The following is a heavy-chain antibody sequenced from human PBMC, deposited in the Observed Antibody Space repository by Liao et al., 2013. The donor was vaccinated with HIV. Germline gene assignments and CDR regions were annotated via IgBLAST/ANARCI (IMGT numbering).Heavy chain of an antibody. V-gene: IGHV4-30-2*01. CDR3: ARGDNGFWSGSHYYFYYMDV. J-gene: IGHJ6*03. D-gene: IGHD3-3*01. CDR1: GDSISSGGYS. CDR2: LYHDENT. Sequence: QLHLQESGSGLVKPSQTLSLTCAVSGDSISSGGYSWSWIRQPPGKGLEWIGYLYHDENTYYNPSLRSRVTISLDRSKNQFSLKLRSVTAADTAVYYCARGDNGFWSGSHYYFYYMDVWGKGTTVTVSS.